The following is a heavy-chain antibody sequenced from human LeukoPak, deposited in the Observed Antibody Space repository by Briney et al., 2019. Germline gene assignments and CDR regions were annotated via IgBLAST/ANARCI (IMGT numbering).Heavy chain of an antibody. J-gene: IGHJ4*02. V-gene: IGHV4-4*07. CDR2: IYTSGST. D-gene: IGHD3-10*01. CDR3: ARGNGFGEFYHFDY. Sequence: SSETLSLTCTVSGGSISSYYWSWIRQPAGKGLEWIGRIYTSGSTNYNPSLKSRVTMSVDTSKNQFSLKLSSVTAADTAVYYCARGNGFGEFYHFDYWGQGTLVTVSS. CDR1: GGSISSYY.